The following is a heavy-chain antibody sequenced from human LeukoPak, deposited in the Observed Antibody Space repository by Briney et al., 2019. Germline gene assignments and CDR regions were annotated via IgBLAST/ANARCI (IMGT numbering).Heavy chain of an antibody. CDR1: GYSISSGYY. D-gene: IGHD6-13*01. Sequence: PSETLSLTCTVSGYSISSGYYWGWIRQPPGKGLEWIGSIYHSGSTYYNPSLKSRVTISVDTSKNQFSLRLSSVTAADTAVYYCARVGYSSSRNYYYYMDVWGKGTTVTVFS. CDR2: IYHSGST. V-gene: IGHV4-38-2*02. J-gene: IGHJ6*03. CDR3: ARVGYSSSRNYYYYMDV.